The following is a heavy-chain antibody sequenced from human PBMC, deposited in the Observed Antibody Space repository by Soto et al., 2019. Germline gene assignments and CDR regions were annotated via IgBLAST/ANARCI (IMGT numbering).Heavy chain of an antibody. Sequence: GGSLRLSCAASGFTFSSYWMHWVRQAPGKGLVWVSRINSDGSSTSYADSVKGRFTISRDNAKNTLYLQMNSLRAEDTAVYYCARGPIVLMVYAIGAFDYWGQGTLVTVSS. CDR2: INSDGSST. CDR3: ARGPIVLMVYAIGAFDY. V-gene: IGHV3-74*01. D-gene: IGHD2-8*01. CDR1: GFTFSSYW. J-gene: IGHJ4*02.